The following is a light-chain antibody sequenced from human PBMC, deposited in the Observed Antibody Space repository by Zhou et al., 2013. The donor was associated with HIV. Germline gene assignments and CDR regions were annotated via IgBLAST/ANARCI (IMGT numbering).Light chain of an antibody. J-gene: IGKJ1*01. Sequence: DIQLTQSPSFLSASVGDRVTITCRASQGIANYLAWYQQKPGKAPKLLIYTASTLQSGVPSRFSGSGSGTEFTLTLSSLQPEDFATYFCLQHNSLPQTFGQGTKVEIK. CDR1: QGIANY. CDR3: LQHNSLPQT. CDR2: TAS. V-gene: IGKV1-9*01.